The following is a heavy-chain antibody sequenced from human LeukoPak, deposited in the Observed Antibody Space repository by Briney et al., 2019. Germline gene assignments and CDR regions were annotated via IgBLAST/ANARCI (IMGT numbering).Heavy chain of an antibody. CDR3: ARDSCSSTSCPFDP. D-gene: IGHD2-2*01. CDR2: IIPIFGTA. CDR1: GGTFSSYA. Sequence: ASVKDSCKASGGTFSSYAISWVRQAPGQGLEWMGGIIPIFGTANYAQKFQGRVTITTDESTSTAYMELSSLRSEDTAVYYCARDSCSSTSCPFDPWGQGTLVTVSS. J-gene: IGHJ5*02. V-gene: IGHV1-69*05.